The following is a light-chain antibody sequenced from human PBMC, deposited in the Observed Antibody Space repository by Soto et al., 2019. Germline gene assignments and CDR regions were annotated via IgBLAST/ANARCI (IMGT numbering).Light chain of an antibody. Sequence: QSALAQPPSVSGSRGQSVTISCTGTSSDVGSYNRVSWYQQPPGTAPKLMIYEVSNRPSGVPDRFSGSKSGNTASLTISGLQAEDEADYYCNSYTSSSTYVFGTGTKVTVL. CDR3: NSYTSSSTYV. J-gene: IGLJ1*01. CDR2: EVS. CDR1: SSDVGSYNR. V-gene: IGLV2-18*02.